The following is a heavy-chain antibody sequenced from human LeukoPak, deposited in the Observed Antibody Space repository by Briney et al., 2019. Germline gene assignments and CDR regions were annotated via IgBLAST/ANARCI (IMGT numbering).Heavy chain of an antibody. CDR3: ARGGYCSSTSCYSIGIDY. Sequence: GASVKVSCKASGYTFTGYYMHWLRQAPGQGLEWMGWINPNSGGTNYAQKFQGRVTMTRDTSISTAYMELSRLRSDDTAVYYCARGGYCSSTSCYSIGIDYWGQGTLVTVSS. CDR2: INPNSGGT. CDR1: GYTFTGYY. D-gene: IGHD2-2*02. V-gene: IGHV1-2*02. J-gene: IGHJ4*02.